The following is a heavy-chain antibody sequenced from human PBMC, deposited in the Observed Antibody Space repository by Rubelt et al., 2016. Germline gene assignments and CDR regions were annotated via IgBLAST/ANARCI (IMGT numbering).Heavy chain of an antibody. CDR2: VSGGGGRT. CDR3: ASGGGNFDY. D-gene: IGHD1-14*01. Sequence: QAPGRGLEWVSAVSGGGGRTYYPDSVRGRFTISRDNSKNTLFLQMNSLRAEDTAVYFCASGGGNFDYWGQGTLVTVSS. V-gene: IGHV3-23*01. J-gene: IGHJ4*02.